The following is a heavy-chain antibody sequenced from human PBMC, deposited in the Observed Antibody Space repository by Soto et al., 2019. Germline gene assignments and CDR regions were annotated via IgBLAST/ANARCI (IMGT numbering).Heavy chain of an antibody. J-gene: IGHJ4*02. CDR3: ARVPLRYSSSHNFDS. CDR1: GASFSSGSFY. D-gene: IGHD6-19*01. Sequence: SETLSLTCSVSGASFSSGSFYWSWILQPPGKGLEWIGFIYNNETFNYNPSLKSRVTLSVDTSKHQFSLKLSSVTAADTAVYYCARVPLRYSSSHNFDSWGQGALVTVSS. CDR2: IYNNETF. V-gene: IGHV4-61*01.